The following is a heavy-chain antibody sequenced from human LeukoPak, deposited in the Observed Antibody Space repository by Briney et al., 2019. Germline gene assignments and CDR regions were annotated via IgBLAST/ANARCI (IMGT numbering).Heavy chain of an antibody. CDR2: ISGDGGST. Sequence: GGSLRLSCAASGFTFDDYAMHWVRQAPGKGLEWVSLISGDGGSTYYADSVKGRFTISRDNSKNSMYLQMNSLRTEDTALYYCAKGIAAAGYFDYWGQGTLVTVSS. J-gene: IGHJ4*02. D-gene: IGHD6-13*01. V-gene: IGHV3-43*02. CDR3: AKGIAAAGYFDY. CDR1: GFTFDDYA.